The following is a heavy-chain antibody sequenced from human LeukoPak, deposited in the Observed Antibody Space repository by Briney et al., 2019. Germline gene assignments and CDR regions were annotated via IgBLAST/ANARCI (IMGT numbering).Heavy chain of an antibody. Sequence: SVKVSCRASGGTFSSYAISWVRQAPGQGLEWMGRIIPILGIANYAQKFQGRVTITADKSTSTAYMELSSLRSEDTAVYYCARETYSGRLIDYWGQGTLVTVSS. CDR1: GGTFSSYA. V-gene: IGHV1-69*04. CDR2: IIPILGIA. J-gene: IGHJ4*02. CDR3: ARETYSGRLIDY. D-gene: IGHD1-26*01.